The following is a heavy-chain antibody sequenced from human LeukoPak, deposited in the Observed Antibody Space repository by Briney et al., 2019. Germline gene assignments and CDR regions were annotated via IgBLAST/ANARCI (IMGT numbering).Heavy chain of an antibody. V-gene: IGHV4-59*12. CDR1: GGSISSYY. J-gene: IGHJ4*02. Sequence: PSETLSLTCTVSGGSISSYYWSWIRQPPGKGLEWIGYIYFNGNTNYNPSLKSRVTMSVDTSKNQFSLKLSSVTAVDTAVYYCARKENVYYYFDYWGQGTLVTVSS. CDR3: ARKENVYYYFDY. CDR2: IYFNGNT. D-gene: IGHD3-10*01.